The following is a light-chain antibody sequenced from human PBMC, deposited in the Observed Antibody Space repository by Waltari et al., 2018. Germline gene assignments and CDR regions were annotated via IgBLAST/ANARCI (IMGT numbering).Light chain of an antibody. Sequence: EVVLTQSPGTLSLSPGERATLSCRASQSVSKYLAWYQQRPGQAPRLLIYAASTRATGIPDRFSGSGSGTDFRLTISRLEPEDFAVYYCQNHERLPATFGQGTKVEIK. CDR3: QNHERLPAT. V-gene: IGKV3-20*01. CDR2: AAS. J-gene: IGKJ1*01. CDR1: QSVSKY.